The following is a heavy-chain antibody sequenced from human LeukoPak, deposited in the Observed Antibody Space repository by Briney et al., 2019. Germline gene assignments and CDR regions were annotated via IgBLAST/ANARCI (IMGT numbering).Heavy chain of an antibody. CDR3: ARGKYYFDY. Sequence: SETLSLTCAVYGGSFSDYYWSWSRQPPGKGLEWIGEINHSGSTNYNPSLKSRVTISVDTSKNQFSLKLSSVNAADTAVYYCARGKYYFDYWGQGTLVTVSS. CDR1: GGSFSDYY. J-gene: IGHJ4*02. CDR2: INHSGST. V-gene: IGHV4-34*01.